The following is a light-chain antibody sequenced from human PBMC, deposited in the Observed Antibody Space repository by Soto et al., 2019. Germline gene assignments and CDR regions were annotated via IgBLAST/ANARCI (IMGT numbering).Light chain of an antibody. Sequence: DIQMTQSPSTLSGSVVDRVTITCRSSQTISSWLAWYQQKPGKAPKLLIYKASTLKSGVPSRFSGSGSGTEYTLTISSLQPDDFATYYCQPYNSYSEAFGQGTKVDIK. CDR3: QPYNSYSEA. CDR2: KAS. V-gene: IGKV1-5*03. CDR1: QTISSW. J-gene: IGKJ1*01.